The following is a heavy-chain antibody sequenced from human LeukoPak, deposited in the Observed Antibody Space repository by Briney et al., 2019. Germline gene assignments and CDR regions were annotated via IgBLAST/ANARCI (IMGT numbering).Heavy chain of an antibody. V-gene: IGHV4-34*01. CDR2: ITHSGST. D-gene: IGHD3-10*01. Sequence: PSETLCLTCAASGWSFSGYYWSWIRQPPGKGLEWIGDITHSGSTKYYPSLKSRVTISVDTAKNQFSLKLSAVRAADTAVYCCARAGSGSPVDYGGQGTLVTVSS. CDR1: GWSFSGYY. J-gene: IGHJ4*02. CDR3: ARAGSGSPVDY.